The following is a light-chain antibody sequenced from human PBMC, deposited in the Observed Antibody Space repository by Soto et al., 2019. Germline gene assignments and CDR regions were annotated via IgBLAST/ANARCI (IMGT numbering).Light chain of an antibody. Sequence: DIQMTQSPSSLSASVGDRSTITCRASQNIVNYLNWYQRKPGKAPKLLIYGASSLQRGVPSRFSGSGSGTDFTLTISTLQPEDFATFYCQQSYSVPLTFGGGTKVDI. CDR1: QNIVNY. CDR2: GAS. J-gene: IGKJ4*01. CDR3: QQSYSVPLT. V-gene: IGKV1-39*01.